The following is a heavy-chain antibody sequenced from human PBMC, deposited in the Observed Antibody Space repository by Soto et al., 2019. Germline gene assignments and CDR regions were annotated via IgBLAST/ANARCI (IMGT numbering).Heavy chain of an antibody. CDR2: ISAYNGNT. CDR1: GYTFTSYG. CDR3: ARLDYDILTGYEFDP. V-gene: IGHV1-18*01. J-gene: IGHJ5*02. D-gene: IGHD3-9*01. Sequence: QVQLVQSEAEVKKPGASVKVSCKASGYTFTSYGISWVRQAPGQGLEWMGWISAYNGNTNYAQKLQGRVTMTTDTSTSTAYMELRSLRSDDTAVYYCARLDYDILTGYEFDPWGQGTLVTVSS.